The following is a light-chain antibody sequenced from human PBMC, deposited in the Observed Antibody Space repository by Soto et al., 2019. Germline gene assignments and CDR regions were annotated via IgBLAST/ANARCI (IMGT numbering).Light chain of an antibody. Sequence: EIVMTQSPATLSVSPGERATLSCRASQSVSSNLAWYQQKPGQTAKLLIYVASTRATGIPARFSGSGSGTEFTLTISSRQSEDFAVYYCQQYNVWPLTFGGGTKVEFK. V-gene: IGKV3-15*01. CDR2: VAS. CDR1: QSVSSN. CDR3: QQYNVWPLT. J-gene: IGKJ4*01.